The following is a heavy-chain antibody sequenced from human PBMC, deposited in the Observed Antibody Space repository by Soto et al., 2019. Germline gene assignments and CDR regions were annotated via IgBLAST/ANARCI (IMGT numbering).Heavy chain of an antibody. D-gene: IGHD3-16*02. V-gene: IGHV4-34*01. CDR2: INHSGST. J-gene: IGHJ4*02. Sequence: LSLTCAVYGGSFSGYYWSWIRQPPGKGLEWIGEINHSGSTNYNPSLKSRVTISVDTSKNQFSLKLSSVTAADTAVYYCARSTYYDYVWGSYRPKFDYWGQGTLVTVSS. CDR1: GGSFSGYY. CDR3: ARSTYYDYVWGSYRPKFDY.